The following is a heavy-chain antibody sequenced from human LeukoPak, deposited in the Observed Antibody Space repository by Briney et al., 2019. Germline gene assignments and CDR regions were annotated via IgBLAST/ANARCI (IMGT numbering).Heavy chain of an antibody. CDR3: AKGVIVVVSQDHYFDY. J-gene: IGHJ4*02. D-gene: IGHD3-22*01. Sequence: QTGGSLRLSCAASGFTFSSYAMSWVRQAPGKGLEWVSAISGSGGSTYYADSVKGRFTISRDNSKNTLYLQMNSLRAEDTAVYYCAKGVIVVVSQDHYFDYWGQGTLVTVSS. V-gene: IGHV3-23*01. CDR1: GFTFSSYA. CDR2: ISGSGGST.